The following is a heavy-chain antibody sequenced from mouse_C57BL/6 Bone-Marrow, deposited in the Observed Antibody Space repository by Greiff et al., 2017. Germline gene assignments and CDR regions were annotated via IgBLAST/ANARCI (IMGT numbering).Heavy chain of an antibody. Sequence: QVQLQQPGAELVKPGASVKLSCKASGYTFTSYWMQWVKQRPGQGLEWIGEIDPSDSYTNYNQKFKGKATLTVDTSSSTAYMQLSSLTSEDSAVYYCTRAFYDYDGGYFDVWGTGTTVTVSS. J-gene: IGHJ1*03. V-gene: IGHV1-50*01. CDR1: GYTFTSYW. D-gene: IGHD2-4*01. CDR2: IDPSDSYT. CDR3: TRAFYDYDGGYFDV.